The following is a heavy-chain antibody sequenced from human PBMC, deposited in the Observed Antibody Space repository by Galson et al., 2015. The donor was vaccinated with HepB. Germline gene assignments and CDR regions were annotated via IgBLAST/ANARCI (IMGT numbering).Heavy chain of an antibody. V-gene: IGHV3-23*01. J-gene: IGHJ6*02. CDR2: ISNSGEST. Sequence: SLRLSCAASEFAFGSYAMRWVRQAPGKGLEWVSAISNSGESTFYADSVKGRFTISRDNSENPLYLLMNSLRVVDTAVYYCSKGRFYDTNYSPPPAYYYYGMNVWGQGTTVTVSS. D-gene: IGHD2/OR15-2a*01. CDR3: SKGRFYDTNYSPPPAYYYYGMNV. CDR1: EFAFGSYA.